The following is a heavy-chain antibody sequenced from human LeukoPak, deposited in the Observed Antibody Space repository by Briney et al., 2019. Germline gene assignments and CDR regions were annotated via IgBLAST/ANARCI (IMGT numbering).Heavy chain of an antibody. Sequence: GGSLRLSCAASGFTFSSYAMNWVRQAPGKGLEWVSATGSTGVSTFYADSVKGRFTVSRDNSKNTLYLQMNSLRAEDTAVYYCARNYDILTGYPYYFDYWGQGTLVTVSS. CDR1: GFTFSSYA. D-gene: IGHD3-9*01. J-gene: IGHJ4*02. V-gene: IGHV3-23*01. CDR3: ARNYDILTGYPYYFDY. CDR2: TGSTGVST.